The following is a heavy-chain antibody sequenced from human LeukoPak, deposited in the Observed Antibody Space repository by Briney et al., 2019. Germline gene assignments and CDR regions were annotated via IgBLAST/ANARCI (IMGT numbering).Heavy chain of an antibody. V-gene: IGHV3-11*01. J-gene: IGHJ4*02. CDR1: GFTFSDYY. Sequence: GGSLRLSCAASGFTFSDYYMTWIRQAPGKGLEWVSYISTSGSTIYYADSVKGRFTISRGNTKNSLYLQMNTLRAEDTAVYYCARVPGFSSSWYDCWGQGTLVTVSS. D-gene: IGHD6-13*01. CDR2: ISTSGSTI. CDR3: ARVPGFSSSWYDC.